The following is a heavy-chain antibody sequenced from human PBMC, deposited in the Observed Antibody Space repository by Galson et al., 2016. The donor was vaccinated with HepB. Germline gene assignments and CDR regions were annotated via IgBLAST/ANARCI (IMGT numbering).Heavy chain of an antibody. J-gene: IGHJ4*02. Sequence: SVKVSCKASGYTYSSYSISWVRQAPGHGLQWMGWISGYNGNTHYAQDVQDRVIVTTDTSTSTAYMELRSLKSDDTAIYYCARVSTGRSFDHWGQGTLVTVSS. CDR2: ISGYNGNT. CDR1: GYTYSSYS. V-gene: IGHV1-18*01. CDR3: ARVSTGRSFDH. D-gene: IGHD1-1*01.